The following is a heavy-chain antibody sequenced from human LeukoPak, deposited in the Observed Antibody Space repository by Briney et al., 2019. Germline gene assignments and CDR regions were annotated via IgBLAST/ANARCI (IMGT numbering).Heavy chain of an antibody. Sequence: SETLSLTCIVSGGSITNYYWSWIRQPAGKGLQWIGRISSRGDTNYNPSLKSRVIMSVDTSKNQFSLKLRSLTAADTAVYYCAREYGDFDYWGRGTLVTVSS. CDR1: GGSITNYY. V-gene: IGHV4-4*07. J-gene: IGHJ4*02. D-gene: IGHD4-17*01. CDR3: AREYGDFDY. CDR2: ISSRGDT.